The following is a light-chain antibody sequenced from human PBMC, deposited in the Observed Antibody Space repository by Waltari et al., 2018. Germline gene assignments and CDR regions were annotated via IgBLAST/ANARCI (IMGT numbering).Light chain of an antibody. J-gene: IGKJ5*01. CDR1: QSSSDY. CDR2: AAS. V-gene: IGKV1-39*01. CDR3: QQSYS. Sequence: DIQMTQSPSSLSASVGDRVTITCRASQSSSDYLNWYQQKPGKAPKLLIYAASTLQSGVPSRFSGSGSGTDFALPISSLQPEDFATYYCQQSYSFGQGTRLEIK.